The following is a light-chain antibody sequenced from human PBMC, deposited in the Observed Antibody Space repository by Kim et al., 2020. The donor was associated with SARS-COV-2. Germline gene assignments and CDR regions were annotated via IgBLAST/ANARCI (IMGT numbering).Light chain of an antibody. CDR1: SSDVGSYNL. CDR2: EVT. Sequence: QSALTQPASVSGSPGQSITISCTGTSSDVGSYNLVSWYQHHPGKAPKLVIYEVTKGPSGVSNRFSGSRSGNTASLTISGLQAEDEADYYCCSYAGSTTFYVFGTGTKVTVL. V-gene: IGLV2-23*02. CDR3: CSYAGSTTFYV. J-gene: IGLJ1*01.